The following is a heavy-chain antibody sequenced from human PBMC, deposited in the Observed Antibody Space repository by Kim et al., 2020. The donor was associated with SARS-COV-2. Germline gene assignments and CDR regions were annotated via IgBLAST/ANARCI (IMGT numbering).Heavy chain of an antibody. J-gene: IGHJ5*02. D-gene: IGHD1-1*01. Sequence: GGSLRLSCAASGFTFSSYAMSWVRQAPGKGLEWVSVIYSGGSSTYYADSVKARFTISRDNSKNTLYLQMNSLRAEDTAVYYCATYRGTGNWFDPWGQGTLVTVSS. CDR1: GFTFSSYA. CDR2: IYSGGSST. CDR3: ATYRGTGNWFDP. V-gene: IGHV3-23*03.